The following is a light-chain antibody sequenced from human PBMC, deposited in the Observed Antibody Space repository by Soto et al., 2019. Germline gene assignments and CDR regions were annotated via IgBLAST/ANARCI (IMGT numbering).Light chain of an antibody. J-gene: IGKJ2*01. CDR1: QSLLHRSGYNY. Sequence: DIVMTQSPLSLPVTPGEPASISCRSTQSLLHRSGYNYLDWYLQKPGQSPHLLIYLGSNRASGGPDRFSGNGSGTDFTMRISRVEAADVGVYYFMQALQTPQTFCQGTKLEIK. CDR3: MQALQTPQT. V-gene: IGKV2-28*01. CDR2: LGS.